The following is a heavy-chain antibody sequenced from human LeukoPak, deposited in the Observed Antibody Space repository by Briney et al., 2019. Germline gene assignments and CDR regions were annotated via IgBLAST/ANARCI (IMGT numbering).Heavy chain of an antibody. CDR1: GFTFSDYY. J-gene: IGHJ5*02. D-gene: IGHD5-12*01. V-gene: IGHV3-11*04. Sequence: AGGSLRLSCAASGFTFSDYYMSWIRQAPGKGLEWVSYISSSGSTIYYADSVKGRFTISRDNAKNSLYLQMNSLRAEDTAVYYCASAVDRGVVYHWGQGTLVTVSS. CDR3: ASAVDRGVVYH. CDR2: ISSSGSTI.